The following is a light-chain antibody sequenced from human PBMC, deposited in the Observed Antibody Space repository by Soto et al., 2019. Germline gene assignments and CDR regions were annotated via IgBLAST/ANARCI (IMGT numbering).Light chain of an antibody. CDR1: QSLLHSNGYTY. CDR3: MQGLQPPFT. V-gene: IGKV2-28*01. CDR2: LGS. J-gene: IGKJ3*01. Sequence: DIVMTQSPLSLPVTPGEPASISCRSSQSLLHSNGYTYLDWYLQKPGQSPQLLIYLGSNRASGVPDRFSGSGSGTDFTLKISRVEAEDVGIYYCMQGLQPPFTFGPGTKVDIK.